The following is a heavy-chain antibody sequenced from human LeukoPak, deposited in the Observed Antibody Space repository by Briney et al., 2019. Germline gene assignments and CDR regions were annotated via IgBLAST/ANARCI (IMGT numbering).Heavy chain of an antibody. V-gene: IGHV3-7*04. Sequence: GGPLRLSCAASGFTFSNHWMSWVRQAPGKGLQWVANIKRDETEKFYVHCVKSRFTISRDNAKNSLYLQMNSLRAEDTAVYYCARAPNDLSGYSLDNWGQGSLVEVSS. CDR2: IKRDETEK. CDR1: GFTFSNHW. J-gene: IGHJ4*02. D-gene: IGHD3-22*01. CDR3: ARAPNDLSGYSLDN.